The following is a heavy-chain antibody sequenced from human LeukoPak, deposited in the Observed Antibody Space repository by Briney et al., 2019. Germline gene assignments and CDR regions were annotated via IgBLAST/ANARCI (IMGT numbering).Heavy chain of an antibody. D-gene: IGHD3-10*01. CDR3: ARDKTQGRDYYGMDV. V-gene: IGHV3-66*01. CDR2: IYSGGST. CDR1: GFTVSSNY. J-gene: IGHJ6*02. Sequence: GGSLRLSCAASGFTVSSNYMSWVRQAPGKGLEWASVIYSGGSTYYADSVKGRFTISRDNSKNTLYLQMNSLRAEDTAVYYCARDKTQGRDYYGMDVWGQGTTVTVSS.